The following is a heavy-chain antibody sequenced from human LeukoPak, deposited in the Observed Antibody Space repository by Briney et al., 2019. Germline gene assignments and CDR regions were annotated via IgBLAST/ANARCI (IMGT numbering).Heavy chain of an antibody. Sequence: ASETLSLTCTVSGGSISSYYWSWIRQPPGKGLEWIGYIYYSGSTNYNSSLKSRVTISVDTSKNQFSLKLSSVTAADTAVYYCASQTTVITNAFDIWGQGTMVTVSS. J-gene: IGHJ3*02. CDR2: IYYSGST. CDR1: GGSISSYY. V-gene: IGHV4-59*01. D-gene: IGHD4-17*01. CDR3: ASQTTVITNAFDI.